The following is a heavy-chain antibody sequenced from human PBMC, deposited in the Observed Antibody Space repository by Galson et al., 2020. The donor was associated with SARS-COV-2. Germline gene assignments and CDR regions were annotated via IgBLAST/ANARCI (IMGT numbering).Heavy chain of an antibody. V-gene: IGHV1-24*01. J-gene: IGHJ4*02. CDR2: FDPEIAET. Sequence: ASVKVSCKVSGYTLPELSIHWVRQAPGKGLAWMGGFDPEIAETIYAQKFQGRVTMTEDTSTDTAYMELRSLRSEDTAVYYCATSMAFILRTTGMDDGGQGALVTVAS. D-gene: IGHD1-26*01. CDR1: GYTLPELS. CDR3: ATSMAFILRTTGMDD.